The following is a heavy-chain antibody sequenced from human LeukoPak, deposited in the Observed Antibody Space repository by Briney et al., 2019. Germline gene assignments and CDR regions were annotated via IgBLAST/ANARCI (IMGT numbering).Heavy chain of an antibody. Sequence: ASVKVSCKASGYTFTSYYMHWVRQAPGQGLEWMGIINPSGGSTSYAQKFQGRFTMTSDTSTNTAYMELSSLRTEDTAVYYCARDRNGIAVAGDFDYWGQGTLVTVSS. CDR2: INPSGGST. CDR3: ARDRNGIAVAGDFDY. J-gene: IGHJ4*02. D-gene: IGHD6-19*01. V-gene: IGHV1-46*01. CDR1: GYTFTSYY.